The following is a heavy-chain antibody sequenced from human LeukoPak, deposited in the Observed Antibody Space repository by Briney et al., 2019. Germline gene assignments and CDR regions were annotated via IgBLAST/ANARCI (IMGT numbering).Heavy chain of an antibody. CDR1: GFSPSTRGMC. Sequence: SGPALVKPIQTLTLTCTFSGFSPSTRGMCVSCIRHPPWKALDWLAPIDWVEDKYYRTSLRTRLTISMATSKTQVALTMTNMDPVATATYYCARTRDPAYSSSWYDDYWGQGTLVTVSS. D-gene: IGHD6-13*01. V-gene: IGHV2-70*13. J-gene: IGHJ4*02. CDR3: ARTRDPAYSSSWYDDY. CDR2: IDWVEDK.